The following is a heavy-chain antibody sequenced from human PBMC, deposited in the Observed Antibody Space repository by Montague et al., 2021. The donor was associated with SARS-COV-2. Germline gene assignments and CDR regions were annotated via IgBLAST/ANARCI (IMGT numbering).Heavy chain of an antibody. CDR3: ASPTYYYDSSGSDAFDI. Sequence: SETLSLTCTVSGGSISSSNYYWGWIRPPPGKGLEWIGSIYYSGSTYYNPSLKSRVTIFVDTSKNQFSLKLSSVTAADTAVYYCASPTYYYDSSGSDAFDIWGQGTMVTVSS. CDR2: IYYSGST. D-gene: IGHD3-22*01. V-gene: IGHV4-39*01. J-gene: IGHJ3*02. CDR1: GGSISSSNYY.